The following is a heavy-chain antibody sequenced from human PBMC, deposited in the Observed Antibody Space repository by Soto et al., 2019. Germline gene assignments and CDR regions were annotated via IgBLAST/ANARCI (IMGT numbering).Heavy chain of an antibody. CDR3: ARDRRLITAGVFDS. V-gene: IGHV3-48*02. CDR2: ITGSSTTI. J-gene: IGHJ4*02. Sequence: FLRLSCDVSGFTFSDYSMDWVRQAPGKGLEWVSFITGSSTTIYYADSVRGRFTISRDNAKNSLHLQMNSLRDEDTAVYFCARDRRLITAGVFDSWGQGTLVTVSS. D-gene: IGHD3-10*01. CDR1: GFTFSDYS.